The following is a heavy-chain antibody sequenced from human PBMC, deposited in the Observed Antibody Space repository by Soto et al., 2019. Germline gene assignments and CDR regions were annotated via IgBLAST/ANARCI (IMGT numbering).Heavy chain of an antibody. CDR2: FNPKSGDA. Sequence: QAQLVQSGAEVRKPGASVKVSCQTSGYTFTAYYMHWVRQAPGQGLEWMGWFNPKSGDANFAQKFQGRVTMTGDTSISTAYMELGGLTAADTAVYYCARVAFCTRTSCYTGYRGFDPWGQGTLVTVSS. J-gene: IGHJ5*02. D-gene: IGHD2-2*02. V-gene: IGHV1-2*02. CDR3: ARVAFCTRTSCYTGYRGFDP. CDR1: GYTFTAYY.